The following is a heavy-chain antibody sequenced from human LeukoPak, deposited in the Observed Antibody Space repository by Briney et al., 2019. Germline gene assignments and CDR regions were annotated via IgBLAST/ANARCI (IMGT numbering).Heavy chain of an antibody. J-gene: IGHJ4*01. CDR1: GGPFSRYY. CDR3: ARGYGDYNIYLDY. CDR2: VYTNGIT. V-gene: IGHV4-4*07. Sequence: SETLSLTCSVSGGPFSRYYWSWIRQPPGKELEWVGRVYTNGITNYNPSLKGRITISVDESKNQFSLILNSVTAADTAVYYCARGYGDYNIYLDYWGHGTLVTVAS. D-gene: IGHD4-17*01.